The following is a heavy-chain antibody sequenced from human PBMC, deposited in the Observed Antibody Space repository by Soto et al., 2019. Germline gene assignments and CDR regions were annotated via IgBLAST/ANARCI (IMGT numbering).Heavy chain of an antibody. D-gene: IGHD3-22*01. Sequence: GSLRLSCAASGFTFSSYWMHWVRQAPGKGLVWVSRINSDGSSTSYADSVKGRFTISRDNAKNTLYLQMNSLRAEDTAVYYCARDGAYYYDSSGSYGMDVRGQGTTVTVSS. CDR2: INSDGSST. J-gene: IGHJ6*02. V-gene: IGHV3-74*01. CDR1: GFTFSSYW. CDR3: ARDGAYYYDSSGSYGMDV.